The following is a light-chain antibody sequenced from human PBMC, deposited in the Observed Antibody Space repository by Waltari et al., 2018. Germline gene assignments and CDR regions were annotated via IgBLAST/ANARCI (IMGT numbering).Light chain of an antibody. CDR2: LGS. Sequence: DIVMTQSPLSLPVTPGEPASISCRSSQSLLQSNGNNYLDWYLQTPGQSPHLLIYLGSKRAPGVPDRVSGSGAGTDFILKISRVEAEDVGVYYCMHALQIPRAFGQGTKVEIK. J-gene: IGKJ1*01. CDR3: MHALQIPRA. V-gene: IGKV2-28*01. CDR1: QSLLQSNGNNY.